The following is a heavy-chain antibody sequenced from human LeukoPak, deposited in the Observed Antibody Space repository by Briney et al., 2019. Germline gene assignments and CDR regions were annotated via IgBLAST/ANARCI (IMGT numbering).Heavy chain of an antibody. CDR2: IKGRPDGRTT. CDR1: GFTFIDAW. D-gene: IGHD4-17*01. V-gene: IGHV3-15*01. J-gene: IGHJ4*02. CDR3: AADWPGDGDYSLDQ. Sequence: GSLRLSCAASGFTFIDAWMSWVRQAPGKGLEWVGRIKGRPDGRTTDYAAPVKGRFTISRDDSRDMLYLQMNSLKTEDTAVYYCAADWPGDGDYSLDQWGQGTLVTVSS.